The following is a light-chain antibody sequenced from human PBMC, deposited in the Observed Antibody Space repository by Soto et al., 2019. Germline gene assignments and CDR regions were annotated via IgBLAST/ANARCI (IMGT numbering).Light chain of an antibody. Sequence: EIVMTQSPATLSVSPGERATLSCRASQSFSSNLAWFQHKPGQAPRLLIYGASTRATGIPARFSGSGSGTECTRTISSLQSEDFAVYYCQQYNDWPRTFGQGTKVEI. J-gene: IGKJ1*01. CDR1: QSFSSN. CDR2: GAS. CDR3: QQYNDWPRT. V-gene: IGKV3-15*01.